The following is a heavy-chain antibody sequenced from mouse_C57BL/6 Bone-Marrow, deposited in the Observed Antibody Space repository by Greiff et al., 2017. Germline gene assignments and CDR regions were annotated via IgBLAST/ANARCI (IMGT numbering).Heavy chain of an antibody. CDR3: VIYYYGAFDV. D-gene: IGHD1-1*01. J-gene: IGHJ1*03. CDR2: IHPNSGST. V-gene: IGHV1-64*01. Sequence: VQLQQPGAELVKPGASVKLSCKASGYTFTSYWMHWVKQRPGQGLEWIGKIHPNSGSTNYTEKFKSKATLTVDKSSSTAYMQLSSLTSEDSAVYYCVIYYYGAFDVWGTGTTVTVSS. CDR1: GYTFTSYW.